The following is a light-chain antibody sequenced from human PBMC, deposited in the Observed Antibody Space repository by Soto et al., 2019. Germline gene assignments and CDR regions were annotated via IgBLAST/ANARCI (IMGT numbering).Light chain of an antibody. J-gene: IGKJ4*01. CDR2: GAS. CDR1: QSISSSY. V-gene: IGKV3-20*01. Sequence: DIVLTQSPCTLSLSPGERATLSCRAIQSISSSYLAWFQQKPGQSPRLLIYGASSRPTGIPDRFSGSGSGTDFTLAISRLEPEDFALYYCQQYGSSPFTVGGGTKVDIK. CDR3: QQYGSSPFT.